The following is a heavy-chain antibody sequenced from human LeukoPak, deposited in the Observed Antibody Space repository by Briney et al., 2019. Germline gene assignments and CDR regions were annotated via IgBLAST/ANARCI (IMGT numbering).Heavy chain of an antibody. V-gene: IGHV4-34*01. Sequence: SQTLSLTCAVYGGPFSGYYWSWIRQPPGKGLEWIGEIDHSGSTNYNPSLKSRVTISVDTSKNQFSLKLSSVTAADTAVYYCARSRITIFGVVTRGHWFDPWGQGTLVTVSS. CDR2: IDHSGST. CDR1: GGPFSGYY. D-gene: IGHD3-3*01. J-gene: IGHJ5*02. CDR3: ARSRITIFGVVTRGHWFDP.